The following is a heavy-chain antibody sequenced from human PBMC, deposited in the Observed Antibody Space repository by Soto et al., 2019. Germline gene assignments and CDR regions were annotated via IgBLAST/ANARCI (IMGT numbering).Heavy chain of an antibody. CDR2: INPSGGST. Sequence: QVQLVQSGAEVKKPGASVKVSCKASGYTFTSYYMHWVRQAPGQGLEWMGIINPSGGSTSYAQKFQGRVTMPRDTSTSTVYMELSSLRSEDTAVYYCARDSLGYCSGGSCYSGENWFDPWGQGTLVTVSS. CDR1: GYTFTSYY. J-gene: IGHJ5*02. V-gene: IGHV1-46*01. D-gene: IGHD2-15*01. CDR3: ARDSLGYCSGGSCYSGENWFDP.